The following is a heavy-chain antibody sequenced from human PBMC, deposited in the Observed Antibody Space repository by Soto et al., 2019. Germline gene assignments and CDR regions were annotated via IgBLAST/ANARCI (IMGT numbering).Heavy chain of an antibody. CDR3: ARVYFYYYYYMDV. CDR2: IKQDGSEK. V-gene: IGHV3-7*01. J-gene: IGHJ6*03. CDR1: GFTFSSYW. Sequence: GSLRLSCAASGFTFSSYWMSWVRQAPGKGLEWVANIKQDGSEKYYVDSVKGRFTISRDNAKNSLYLQMNSLRAEDTAVYYCARVYFYYYYYMDVWGKGTTVTVSS.